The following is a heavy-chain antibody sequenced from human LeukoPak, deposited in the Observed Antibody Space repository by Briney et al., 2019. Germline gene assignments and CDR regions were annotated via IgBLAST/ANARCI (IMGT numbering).Heavy chain of an antibody. CDR3: ARTSSGTYLH. V-gene: IGHV3-48*03. CDR1: GFTFSSYE. J-gene: IGHJ4*02. Sequence: GGSLRLSCAASGFTFSSYEMNWVRQAPGKGLEWVSYISSSAGSIHYADSVKGRFTISRDNAENSLYLQMNSLRAEDTAVYYCARTSSGTYLHWGQGTLVIVSS. D-gene: IGHD1-26*01. CDR2: ISSSAGSI.